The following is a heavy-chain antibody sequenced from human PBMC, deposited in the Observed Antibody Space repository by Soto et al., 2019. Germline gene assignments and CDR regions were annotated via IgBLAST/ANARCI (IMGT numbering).Heavy chain of an antibody. D-gene: IGHD6-19*01. V-gene: IGHV3-23*01. Sequence: GGSLRLSCAASGFTFSSYAMSWVRQAPGKGLEWVSAISGSGGSTYYADSVKGRFTISRDNSKNTLYLQMNSLRAEDTAVYYCAKGAVAGRVAYYYYYGMDVWGQGTTVTVSS. CDR3: AKGAVAGRVAYYYYYGMDV. CDR1: GFTFSSYA. CDR2: ISGSGGST. J-gene: IGHJ6*02.